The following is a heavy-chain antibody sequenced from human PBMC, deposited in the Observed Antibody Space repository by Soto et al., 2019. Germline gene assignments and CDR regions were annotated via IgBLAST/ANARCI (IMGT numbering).Heavy chain of an antibody. D-gene: IGHD3-22*01. CDR1: GGTFSSYA. J-gene: IGHJ5*02. CDR3: ARDERYYDSSGYYGGSGWFDP. V-gene: IGHV1-69*12. Sequence: QVQLVQSGAEVKKPGSSVKVSCKASGGTFSSYAISWVRQAPGQGLEWMGGIIPIFGTANYAQKFQGRVTITADESTSTAYMELSSLRSEDTAVYYCARDERYYDSSGYYGGSGWFDPWGQGTLVTVSS. CDR2: IIPIFGTA.